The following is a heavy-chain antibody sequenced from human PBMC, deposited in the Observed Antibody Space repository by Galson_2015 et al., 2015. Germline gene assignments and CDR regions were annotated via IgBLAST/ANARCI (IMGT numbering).Heavy chain of an antibody. Sequence: SLRLSCAASGFTFSSYGMHWVRQAPGKGLEWVAVIWYDGSNKYYADSVKGRFTISRDNSENTLYLQMNSLRAEDTAVYYCARERGHTKRGPLSFDFHYFDYWGQGTLVTVSS. CDR1: GFTFSSYG. D-gene: IGHD3-3*01. J-gene: IGHJ4*02. CDR3: ARERGHTKRGPLSFDFHYFDY. V-gene: IGHV3-33*01. CDR2: IWYDGSNK.